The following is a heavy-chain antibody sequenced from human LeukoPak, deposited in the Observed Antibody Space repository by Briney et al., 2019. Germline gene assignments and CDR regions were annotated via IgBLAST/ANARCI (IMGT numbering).Heavy chain of an antibody. CDR3: ARVPMVRHYYYMDV. CDR1: GFTFTDYW. D-gene: IGHD3-10*01. Sequence: GGSLRLSCTTSGFTFTDYWMTWVRQAPGKGLEWVSSISSSSSYIYYADSVKGRFTISRDNAKNSLYLQMNSLRAEDTAVYYCARVPMVRHYYYMDVWGKGTTVTISS. CDR2: ISSSSSYI. J-gene: IGHJ6*03. V-gene: IGHV3-21*01.